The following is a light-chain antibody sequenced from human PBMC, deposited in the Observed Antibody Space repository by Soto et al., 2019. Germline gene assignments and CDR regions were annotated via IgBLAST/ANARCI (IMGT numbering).Light chain of an antibody. Sequence: SALTQPASVSGSPGQSITISCTGTSSDVGGYNYVSWYQLHPGKAPKLMVYEVSNRPSGVSNRFSGSKSGNTASLTISGLQAEDEADYYCSSYTSSSTLVFGTGTKVTVL. CDR2: EVS. V-gene: IGLV2-14*01. J-gene: IGLJ1*01. CDR3: SSYTSSSTLV. CDR1: SSDVGGYNY.